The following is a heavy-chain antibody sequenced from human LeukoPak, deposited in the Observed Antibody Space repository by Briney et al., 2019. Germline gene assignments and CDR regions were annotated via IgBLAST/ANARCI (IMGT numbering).Heavy chain of an antibody. CDR2: ISSSSSTI. CDR1: GFTFSSYS. J-gene: IGHJ5*02. V-gene: IGHV3-48*01. D-gene: IGHD2-2*01. Sequence: GGSLRLSCVASGFTFSSYSMHWVRQAPGKGLEWVSYISSSSSTIYYADSVKGRFTISRDNAKNSLYLQMNSLRAEDTAVCYCARDGGCSSTSCYSRFNWFDPWGQGTLVTVSS. CDR3: ARDGGCSSTSCYSRFNWFDP.